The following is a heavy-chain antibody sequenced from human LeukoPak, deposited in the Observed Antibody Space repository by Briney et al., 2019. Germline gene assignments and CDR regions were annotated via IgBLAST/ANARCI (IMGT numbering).Heavy chain of an antibody. J-gene: IGHJ4*02. Sequence: TLXHTCAISGDSVSSNSAAWNWIRQSPSRGLEWLGRTYYRSKWYYDYAVAVKSRISINPDTSKNQFSLQLSSVTPEDTAVYYCARDPVGGSTIFDYWGQGTLVTVSS. D-gene: IGHD1-26*01. V-gene: IGHV6-1*01. CDR2: TYYRSKWYY. CDR1: GDSVSSNSAA. CDR3: ARDPVGGSTIFDY.